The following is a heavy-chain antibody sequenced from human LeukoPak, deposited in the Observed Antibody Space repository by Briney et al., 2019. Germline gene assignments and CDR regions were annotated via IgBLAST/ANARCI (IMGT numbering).Heavy chain of an antibody. D-gene: IGHD2-8*02. J-gene: IGHJ4*02. CDR2: MNPNNGKT. CDR1: GYIFTSLD. V-gene: IGHV1-8*03. CDR3: ARGPVSGGGLYYFNY. Sequence: ASVKVSCKASGYIFTSLDISWVRQAPGQGLEWMGWMNPNNGKTAYAQKFQGRVTITRNTAITTAYMELSSLRSDDTAVYYCARGPVSGGGLYYFNYWGQGTLVTVSS.